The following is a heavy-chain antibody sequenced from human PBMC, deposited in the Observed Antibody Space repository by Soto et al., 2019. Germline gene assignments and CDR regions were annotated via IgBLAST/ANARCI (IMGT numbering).Heavy chain of an antibody. V-gene: IGHV3-72*01. Sequence: EVQLVESGEDLVQPGGSLRLSCAASGFSISDHFVAWVRQAPGKGLEWVGRSRNRANSYTTEYAASVKGRFTISRDDSRNSVYLQMNSLKTEETAVYYCTRDARYNDVSYSATWGQGTLVTVS. J-gene: IGHJ5*02. CDR2: SRNRANSYTT. CDR3: TRDARYNDVSYSAT. CDR1: GFSISDHF. D-gene: IGHD1-20*01.